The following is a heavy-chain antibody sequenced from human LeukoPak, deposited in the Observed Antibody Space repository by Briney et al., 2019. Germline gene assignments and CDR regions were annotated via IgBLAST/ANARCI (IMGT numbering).Heavy chain of an antibody. CDR2: IKQDGREK. CDR3: MMSLTAHYYYGMDV. V-gene: IGHV3-7*02. D-gene: IGHD2-21*02. J-gene: IGHJ6*02. CDR1: GFTFSGYW. Sequence: PGGSLRLSCAASGFTFSGYWMSWVRQAPGKGREWGANIKQDGREKYYVDSVKGRFTISRDNTKNSLYLQMNSLRAEDTAVYHCMMSLTAHYYYGMDVWGQGTTVTVSS.